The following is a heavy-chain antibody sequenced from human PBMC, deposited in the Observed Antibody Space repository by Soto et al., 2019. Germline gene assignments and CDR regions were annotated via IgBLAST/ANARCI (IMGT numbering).Heavy chain of an antibody. V-gene: IGHV3-66*01. J-gene: IGHJ3*02. CDR2: IYSGGST. CDR3: AETPLGYYTALGALNM. Sequence: GGSLRLSCAASGFTVSSNYMSWVRQAPGKGLEWVSVIYSGGSTYYADSVKGRFTISRDNSKNTLYLQMNSLRAEDTAVYYCAETPLGYYTALGALNMWAQRTMV. D-gene: IGHD3-3*01. CDR1: GFTVSSNY.